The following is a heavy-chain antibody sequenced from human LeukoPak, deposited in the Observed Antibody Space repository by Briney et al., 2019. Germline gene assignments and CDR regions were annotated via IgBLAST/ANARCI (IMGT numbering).Heavy chain of an antibody. D-gene: IGHD3-9*01. CDR1: GYTFTSYG. V-gene: IGHV1-18*01. CDR2: ISAYNGNT. J-gene: IGHJ4*02. CDR3: ARAPDFDWLFLFDY. Sequence: ASVKVSCKASGYTFTSYGISWVRQAPGQGLEWMGWISAYNGNTNYAQKLQGRVTMTTDTSTSTAYMELRSLRSDDTAVYHCARAPDFDWLFLFDYWGQGPLVTVSS.